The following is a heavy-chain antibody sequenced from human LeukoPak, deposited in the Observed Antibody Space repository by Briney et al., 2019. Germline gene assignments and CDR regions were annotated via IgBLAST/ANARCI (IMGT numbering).Heavy chain of an antibody. D-gene: IGHD3-10*01. V-gene: IGHV4-39*01. CDR2: IYYHENT. CDR1: GGSISSSSDY. Sequence: SETLSLTCTVSGGSISSSSDYWGWIRQAPGKGLEWIGSIYYHENTYYNSSLRSRVTISVDTSKNQFSLKLNSVTAADTAVYFCARLELDYGSGSYFTYYYYMDVWGKGTTVTISS. CDR3: ARLELDYGSGSYFTYYYYMDV. J-gene: IGHJ6*03.